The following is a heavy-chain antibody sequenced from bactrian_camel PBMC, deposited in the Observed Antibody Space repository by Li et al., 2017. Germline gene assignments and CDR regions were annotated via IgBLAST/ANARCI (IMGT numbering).Heavy chain of an antibody. CDR2: ITADGST. CDR3: AADGSSWYHYYR. V-gene: IGHV3S1*01. CDR1: GYTAKTCT. D-gene: IGHD6*01. J-gene: IGHJ4*01. Sequence: QVQLVESGGGSVQAGGSLRLTCVASGYTAKTCTRNWYRQLPGKGRDLTSTITADGSTYYYGDSVKGRFTISKDVAKNTLYLQMNSLKSDDTAMYYCAADGSSWYHYYRWGRGTQVTVS.